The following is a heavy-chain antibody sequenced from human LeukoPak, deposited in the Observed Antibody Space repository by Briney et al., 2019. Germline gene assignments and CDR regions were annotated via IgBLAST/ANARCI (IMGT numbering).Heavy chain of an antibody. J-gene: IGHJ4*02. CDR3: ARYVVYGSGKYYFDY. CDR2: INYSGST. Sequence: PSETLSLTCTVSGGSFSSTTYYWGWVRQPPGKGLEWIASINYSGSTYYIPSLKRPVTISVDTSENQFSLKLSSVTAADTAVYYCARYVVYGSGKYYFDYWGQGTLVTVSS. V-gene: IGHV4-39*01. D-gene: IGHD3-10*01. CDR1: GGSFSSTTYY.